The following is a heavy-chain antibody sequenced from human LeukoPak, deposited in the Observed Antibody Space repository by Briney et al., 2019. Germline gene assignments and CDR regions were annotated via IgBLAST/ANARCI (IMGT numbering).Heavy chain of an antibody. V-gene: IGHV3-11*03. D-gene: IGHD6-19*01. CDR2: ISSSSSYT. Sequence: GGSLRLSCAASGFTFSDYYMSWIRQAPGKGLEWVSYISSSSSYTNYADSVKGRFSISRDNAKNSLFLQMNSLRAEDTAVYYCGGPYTSGWYGGFDLWGRGTLLTVSS. CDR1: GFTFSDYY. J-gene: IGHJ2*01. CDR3: GGPYTSGWYGGFDL.